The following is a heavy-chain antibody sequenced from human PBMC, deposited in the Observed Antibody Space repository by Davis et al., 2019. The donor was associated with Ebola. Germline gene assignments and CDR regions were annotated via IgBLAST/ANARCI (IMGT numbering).Heavy chain of an antibody. J-gene: IGHJ5*02. CDR3: ARARSWGAWFDH. D-gene: IGHD6-13*01. V-gene: IGHV4-34*01. CDR1: GGSFSGYY. CDR2: INHSGST. Sequence: SETLSLTCAVYGGSFSGYYWSWIRQPPGKGLEWIGEINHSGSTNYNPSLKSRVTISVDTSKNQFSLKLSSVTAADTAVYYCARARSWGAWFDHWGQGTLVTVSS.